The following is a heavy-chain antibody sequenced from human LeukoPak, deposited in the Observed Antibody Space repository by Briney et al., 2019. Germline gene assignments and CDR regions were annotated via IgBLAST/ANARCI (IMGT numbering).Heavy chain of an antibody. D-gene: IGHD6-19*01. V-gene: IGHV4-34*01. J-gene: IGHJ2*01. CDR1: GGSFSAYY. CDR2: INHSGST. Sequence: PSETLPLTCAVYGGSFSAYYWSWIRQPPGKGLEWIGEINHSGSTNYNPSLKSRVTISVDTSKNQFSLKLSSVTAADTAVYYCARRRAVAGTWYFDLWGRGTLVTVSS. CDR3: ARRRAVAGTWYFDL.